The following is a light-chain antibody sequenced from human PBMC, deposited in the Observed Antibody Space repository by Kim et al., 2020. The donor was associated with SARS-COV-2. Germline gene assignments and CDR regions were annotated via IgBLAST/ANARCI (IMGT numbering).Light chain of an antibody. CDR3: QSYDSSLSGWV. Sequence: RVTISCTGSSSNIGAGYDIHGYQQLPGTAPKLLVYGNSSRPSGVPDRFSGSKSGTSASRAITGLQAEDEADYYCQSYDSSLSGWVFGGGTQLTVL. J-gene: IGLJ3*02. CDR1: SSNIGAGYD. V-gene: IGLV1-40*01. CDR2: GNS.